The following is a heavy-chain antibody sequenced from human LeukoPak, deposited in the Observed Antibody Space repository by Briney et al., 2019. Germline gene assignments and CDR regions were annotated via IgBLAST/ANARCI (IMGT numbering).Heavy chain of an antibody. V-gene: IGHV1-69*04. J-gene: IGHJ5*02. D-gene: IGHD2-2*01. CDR1: GGTFSSYV. Sequence: GASVKVSCKASGGTFSSYVISWVRQAPGQGLEWMGRIIPILGIANYAQKFQGRVTITADKSTSTAYMELSSLRSEDTAVYYCASERTDVKDIVVVPAADAWGQGTLVTVSS. CDR3: ASERTDVKDIVVVPAADA. CDR2: IIPILGIA.